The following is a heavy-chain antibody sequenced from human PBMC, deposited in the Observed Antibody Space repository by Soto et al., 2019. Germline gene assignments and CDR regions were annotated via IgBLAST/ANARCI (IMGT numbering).Heavy chain of an antibody. CDR3: ARDPPTGTTLDWFDS. V-gene: IGHV3-21*01. CDR2: ISSSGSFM. CDR1: GFTFSSDS. D-gene: IGHD1-7*01. Sequence: EVQLVESGGGLVKPGGSLRLSCAASGFTFSSDSMGRVRQAPGKGLEWVSSISSSGSFMNYADSVKGRFTISRDNAKNSLYLQMSSLKDEDTAVYYCARDPPTGTTLDWFDSWGQGTLVTVSS. J-gene: IGHJ5*01.